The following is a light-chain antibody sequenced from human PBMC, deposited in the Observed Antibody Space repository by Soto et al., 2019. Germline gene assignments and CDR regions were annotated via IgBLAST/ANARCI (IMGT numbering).Light chain of an antibody. J-gene: IGLJ3*02. V-gene: IGLV1-51*02. CDR2: ENN. Sequence: QSVLTQPPSVSAAPGQKVTSSCSGSNSNIGNNYVSWYQQLPGTAPKLLIYENNKRPSGIPDRFSGSKSGTSATLGITGLQTGDEADYYCGTWDNSLSAGVFGGGTKLTVL. CDR3: GTWDNSLSAGV. CDR1: NSNIGNNY.